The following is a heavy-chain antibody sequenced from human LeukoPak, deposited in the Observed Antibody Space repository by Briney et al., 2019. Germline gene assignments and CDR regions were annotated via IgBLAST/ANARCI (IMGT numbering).Heavy chain of an antibody. CDR1: GFTFSSYA. Sequence: GGSLRLSCAASGFTFSSYAMSWVRQAPGKGLEWVAVISYDGSNKYYADSVKGRFTISRDNSKNTLYLQMNSLRAEDTAVYYCARDEVRGVPFYMDVWGKGTTVTVSS. D-gene: IGHD3-10*01. CDR3: ARDEVRGVPFYMDV. CDR2: ISYDGSNK. V-gene: IGHV3-30*04. J-gene: IGHJ6*03.